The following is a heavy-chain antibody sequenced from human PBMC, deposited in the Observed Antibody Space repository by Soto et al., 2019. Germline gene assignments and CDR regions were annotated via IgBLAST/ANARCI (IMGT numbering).Heavy chain of an antibody. CDR3: VFEYSSSNVVFDI. D-gene: IGHD6-6*01. CDR2: ISAYNGNT. V-gene: IGHV1-18*01. Sequence: ASVKVSCKASGYTFTCYGISWVRQAPGQGLEWMGWISAYNGNTNYAQKLQGRVTMTTDTSTSTAYMELRSLRSDDTAVYYCVFEYSSSNVVFDIWGQGTMVTVSS. J-gene: IGHJ3*02. CDR1: GYTFTCYG.